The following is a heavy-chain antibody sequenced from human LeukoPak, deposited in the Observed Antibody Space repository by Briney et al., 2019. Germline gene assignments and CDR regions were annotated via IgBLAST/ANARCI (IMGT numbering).Heavy chain of an antibody. Sequence: AGESLKISCKASGYTFTGYYMHWVRQAPGQGLEWMGRINPNSGGTNYAQKFQGRVTMTRDTSISTAYMELSRLRSDDTAVYYCARDLEGYCSGGSCYSISWGQGTLVTVSS. J-gene: IGHJ4*02. CDR1: GYTFTGYY. V-gene: IGHV1-2*06. CDR2: INPNSGGT. CDR3: ARDLEGYCSGGSCYSIS. D-gene: IGHD2-15*01.